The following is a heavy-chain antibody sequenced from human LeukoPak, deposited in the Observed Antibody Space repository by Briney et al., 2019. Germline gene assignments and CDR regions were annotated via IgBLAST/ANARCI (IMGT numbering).Heavy chain of an antibody. CDR3: AKNPVDY. CDR1: GFTFSSYA. V-gene: IGHV3-30-3*02. J-gene: IGHJ4*02. Sequence: GGSLRLSCAASGFTFSSYAMHWVRQAPGKGLEWVAVISYDGSNKYYADSVKGRFTISRDNSKNTLYLQMNSLRAEDTAVYYCAKNPVDYWGQGTLVTVSS. CDR2: ISYDGSNK.